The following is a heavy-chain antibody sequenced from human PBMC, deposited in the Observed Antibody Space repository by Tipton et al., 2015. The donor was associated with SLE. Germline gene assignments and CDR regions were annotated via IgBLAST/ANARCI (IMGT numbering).Heavy chain of an antibody. J-gene: IGHJ6*03. CDR1: GGSISSGAYY. V-gene: IGHV4-31*03. CDR2: IYYSGST. CDR3: ARTGAYSNFYYYYYMDV. D-gene: IGHD4-11*01. Sequence: TLSLTCTLSGGSISSGAYYWSWIRQHPGKGLEWIGYIYYSGSTYYNPSLKSRVTISLDTSKNQFALRLSSVTAADTGVHYCARTGAYSNFYYYYYMDVWGEGTTVTVSS.